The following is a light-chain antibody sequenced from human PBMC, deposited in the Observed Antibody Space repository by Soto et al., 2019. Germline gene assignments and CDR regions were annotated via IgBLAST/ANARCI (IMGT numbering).Light chain of an antibody. V-gene: IGKV1-6*01. CDR3: LQDYNYPIT. CDR2: ATS. CDR1: QDIRDD. J-gene: IGKJ5*01. Sequence: AIQMTQSPSSLSASVGDRVTITCRASQDIRDDLGWYRQKPGKAPKLLIYATSSLQSGVPSRFSGSGSGTNFALTISSLQPEDFATYYCLQDYNYPITFGQGTRLEIK.